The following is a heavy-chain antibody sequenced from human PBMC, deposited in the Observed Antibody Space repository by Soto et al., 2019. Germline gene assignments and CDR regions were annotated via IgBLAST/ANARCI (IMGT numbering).Heavy chain of an antibody. CDR3: AKHFVNGEVDY. CDR2: ISWDGGST. CDR1: GFTFDDYT. V-gene: IGHV3-43*01. Sequence: HPGGSLRLSCAASGFTFDDYTMHWVRQAPGKGLEWVSLISWDGGSTYYADSVKGRFTISRDNSKNSLYLQMNSLTAEDTAVYYCAKHFVNGEVDYWGQGTPVTVSS. D-gene: IGHD3-10*01. J-gene: IGHJ4*02.